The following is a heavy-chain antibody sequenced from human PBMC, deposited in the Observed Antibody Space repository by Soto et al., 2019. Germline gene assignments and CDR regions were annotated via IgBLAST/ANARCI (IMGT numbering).Heavy chain of an antibody. V-gene: IGHV3-23*01. CDR1: GFTFSNYW. J-gene: IGHJ4*02. CDR2: VSVSGGTT. CDR3: AKGLYYYDSSGYRLFDY. Sequence: GSLRLSCLASGFTFSNYWMHGVRQAPGKGLEWVSTVSVSGGTTYYADSLKGRFTISRDNSKKTVYLQMNRLRADDTAIYYCAKGLYYYDSSGYRLFDYWGQGTLVTVSS. D-gene: IGHD3-22*01.